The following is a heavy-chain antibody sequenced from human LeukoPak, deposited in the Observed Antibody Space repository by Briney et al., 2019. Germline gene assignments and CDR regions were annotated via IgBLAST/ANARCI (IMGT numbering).Heavy chain of an antibody. CDR2: IYYSGST. CDR1: GGSISSYY. D-gene: IGHD3-10*01. CDR3: ARDRPRGAFDI. V-gene: IGHV4-59*01. J-gene: IGHJ3*02. Sequence: SETLSLTCTVSGGSISSYYWSWLRQPPGKGLEWIGYIYYSGSTNYNPSLKSRVTISVDTSKNQFSLKLSSVTAADTAVYYCARDRPRGAFDIWGQGTMVTVSS.